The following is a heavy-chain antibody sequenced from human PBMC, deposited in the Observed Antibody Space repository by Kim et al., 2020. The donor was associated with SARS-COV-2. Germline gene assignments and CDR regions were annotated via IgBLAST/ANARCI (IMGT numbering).Heavy chain of an antibody. CDR1: GYTFTSYD. CDR2: MNPNSGNT. V-gene: IGHV1-8*01. J-gene: IGHJ3*02. D-gene: IGHD3-10*01. CDR3: ARVDLWFGEYIDAFDI. Sequence: ASVKVSCKASGYTFTSYDINWVRQATGQGLEWMGWMNPNSGNTGYAQKFQGRVTMTRNTSISTAYMELSSLRSEDTAVYYCARVDLWFGEYIDAFDIWGQGTMVTVSS.